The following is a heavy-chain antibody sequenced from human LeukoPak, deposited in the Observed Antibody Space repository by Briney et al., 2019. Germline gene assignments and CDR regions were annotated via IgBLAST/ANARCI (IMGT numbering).Heavy chain of an antibody. D-gene: IGHD3-16*01. Sequence: SETLSLTCTVSGGSISSYYWSWIRQPPGKGREWIGYIYYSGSTNYNPSLKSRVTISVDTSKNQFSLKLSSVTAADTAVYYCARDPRGIRNYYYYYYMDVWGKGTTVTVSS. J-gene: IGHJ6*03. CDR3: ARDPRGIRNYYYYYYMDV. CDR2: IYYSGST. CDR1: GGSISSYY. V-gene: IGHV4-59*12.